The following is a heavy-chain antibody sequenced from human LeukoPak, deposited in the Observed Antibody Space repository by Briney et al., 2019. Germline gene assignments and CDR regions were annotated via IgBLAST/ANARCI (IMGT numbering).Heavy chain of an antibody. J-gene: IGHJ4*02. CDR2: ISDGGDNT. Sequence: GGSLRLSCAASGFTFSTYVMSWVRQAPGKGLEWVSSISDGGDNTYYADSVKGRFTISRDNSKNTLYLQMNGLRAEDTAVYYCAKDLWGSGWPFDYWGQGTLVTVSS. D-gene: IGHD6-19*01. V-gene: IGHV3-23*01. CDR1: GFTFSTYV. CDR3: AKDLWGSGWPFDY.